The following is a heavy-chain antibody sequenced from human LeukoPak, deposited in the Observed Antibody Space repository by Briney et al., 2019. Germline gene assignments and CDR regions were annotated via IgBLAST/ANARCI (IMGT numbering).Heavy chain of an antibody. CDR1: VFTLCSNY. D-gene: IGHD1-26*01. J-gene: IGHJ6*02. Sequence: GGSRRLSCAASVFTLCSNYMSWVRQAPGGGVGWGSVIFIVGSTYYAAPAQGRFTISRDNSKNTTYPQRKSLRAEATAVYYCARDLLVGATVIPHYYYGMDAWGQGTTVTAPS. CDR3: ARDLLVGATVIPHYYYGMDA. CDR2: IFIVGST. V-gene: IGHV3-53*01.